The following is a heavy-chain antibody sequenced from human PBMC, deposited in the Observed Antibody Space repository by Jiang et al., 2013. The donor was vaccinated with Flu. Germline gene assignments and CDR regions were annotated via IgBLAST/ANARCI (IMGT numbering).Heavy chain of an antibody. CDR3: AADPYCGGDCYFYGMDV. V-gene: IGHV1-58*01. D-gene: IGHD2-21*01. Sequence: SGAEVKKPGTSVKVSCKASGFTFTSSAVQWVRQARGQRLEWIGWIVVGSGNTNYAQKFQERVTITRDMSTSTAYMELSSLRSEDTAVYYCAADPYCGGDCYFYGMDVWGQGTTVTVSS. CDR1: GFTFTSSA. J-gene: IGHJ6*02. CDR2: IVVGSGNT.